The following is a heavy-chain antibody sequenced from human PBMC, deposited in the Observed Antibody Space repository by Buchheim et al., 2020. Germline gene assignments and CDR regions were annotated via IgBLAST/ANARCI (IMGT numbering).Heavy chain of an antibody. V-gene: IGHV4-31*03. D-gene: IGHD2-2*01. CDR1: GGSISSGGYY. CDR3: ARGYCSSPHCRGGASYYYNIDV. Sequence: QVQLQESGPGLVKPSQTLSLTCTVSGGSISSGGYYWSWIRQHPGKGLEWIGYIYYSGSTYYNPSLKSRVTISVDTSKNQFSLQLCSVTAADTAVYYCARGYCSSPHCRGGASYYYNIDVWGKGTT. J-gene: IGHJ6*03. CDR2: IYYSGST.